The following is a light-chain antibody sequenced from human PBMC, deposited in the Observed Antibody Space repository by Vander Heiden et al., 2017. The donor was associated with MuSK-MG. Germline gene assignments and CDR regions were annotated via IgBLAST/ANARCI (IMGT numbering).Light chain of an antibody. CDR3: QQGFSTPPELT. J-gene: IGKJ1*01. CDR2: PAS. Sequence: DILMTQHPSSLPSLSGDRVTTTCWPSQSISSYFNLYQQKPGTAPKPLTYPASCLQSGVPSRFIDSESVSDITLTINKQQPEDFSTYFCQQGFSTPPELTFGQGTKVEIK. CDR1: QSISSY. V-gene: IGKV1-39*01.